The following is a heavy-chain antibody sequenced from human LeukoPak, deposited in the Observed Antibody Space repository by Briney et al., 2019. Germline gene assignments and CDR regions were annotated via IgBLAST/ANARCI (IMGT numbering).Heavy chain of an antibody. J-gene: IGHJ3*02. V-gene: IGHV1-18*01. CDR1: GYTFTSYG. CDR3: ARDRPTSGSYSDDAFDI. CDR2: ISAYNGNT. Sequence: ASVKVSCKASGYTFTSYGISWVRQAPGQGLEWMGWISAYNGNTNYAQKLQGRVTMTTDTSTSTAYMELRSLRSDDTAVYYCARDRPTSGSYSDDAFDIWGQGTMVTVSS. D-gene: IGHD3-10*01.